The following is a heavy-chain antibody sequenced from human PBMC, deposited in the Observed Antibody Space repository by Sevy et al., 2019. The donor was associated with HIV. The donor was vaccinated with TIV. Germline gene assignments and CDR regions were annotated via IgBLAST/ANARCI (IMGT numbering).Heavy chain of an antibody. CDR2: IKSKTDGGTT. CDR3: TTYSYYRGLSALLDC. Sequence: GGSLRLSCAASGFTFSNACMSWVRQAPGKGLEWVGRIKSKTDGGTTDYGEPVKGRFTISRDDSKNTLYLHMNSRKTDDIAIYYFTTYSYYRGLSALLDCRGQGILLTVSS. CDR1: GFTFSNAC. J-gene: IGHJ4*02. D-gene: IGHD2-21*01. V-gene: IGHV3-15*01.